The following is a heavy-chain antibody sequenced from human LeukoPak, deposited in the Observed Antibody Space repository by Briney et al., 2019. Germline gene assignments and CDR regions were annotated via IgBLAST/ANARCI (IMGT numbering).Heavy chain of an antibody. Sequence: PGGSLRLSCAASGFTFSSYWMSWVRQAPGKGLEWVANIKQDGSEKYYVDSVKGRFTISRDNAKNSLYLQMNSLRAEDTAVYYCARDLLGYYDSSGYGYYYYYYMDVWGKGTTVTVSS. D-gene: IGHD3-22*01. V-gene: IGHV3-7*01. J-gene: IGHJ6*03. CDR2: IKQDGSEK. CDR1: GFTFSSYW. CDR3: ARDLLGYYDSSGYGYYYYYYMDV.